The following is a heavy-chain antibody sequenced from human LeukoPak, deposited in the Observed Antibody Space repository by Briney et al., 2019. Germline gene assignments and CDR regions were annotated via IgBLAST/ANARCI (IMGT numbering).Heavy chain of an antibody. CDR2: INHSGST. J-gene: IGHJ2*01. Sequence: SETLSLTCAVYGGSFSGYYWSWIRQPPGKGLEWIGEINHSGSTSYNPSLKSRVPISVDTSKSQFSLKLSSVTAADTAVYYCARRLDLWGRGTLVTVSS. V-gene: IGHV4-34*01. CDR3: ARRLDL. CDR1: GGSFSGYY.